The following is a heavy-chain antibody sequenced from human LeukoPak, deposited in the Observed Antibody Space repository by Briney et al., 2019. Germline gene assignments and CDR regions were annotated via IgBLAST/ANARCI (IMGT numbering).Heavy chain of an antibody. CDR1: GGTFSSYA. CDR3: ARINKTPVRKRPAYWFDP. CDR2: IIPIFGTA. V-gene: IGHV1-69*01. J-gene: IGHJ5*02. D-gene: IGHD3-10*01. Sequence: SVKVSCKASGGTFSSYAISWVRQAPGQGLEWMGGIIPIFGTANYAQKFLGRVTITADESTSTAYMELSSLRSEDTAVYYCARINKTPVRKRPAYWFDPWGQGTLVTVSS.